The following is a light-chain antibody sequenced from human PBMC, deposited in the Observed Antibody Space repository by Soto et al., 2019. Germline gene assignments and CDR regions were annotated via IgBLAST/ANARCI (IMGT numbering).Light chain of an antibody. J-gene: IGKJ4*01. V-gene: IGKV3-15*01. Sequence: EVVMTQSPATLSASPGERATLSCWASETVATNLAWYQQKPGQAPRLLISGASTRAAGISDRFRGSGSGTEFTLTISSLRSEDFAVHYCQQFSSYPLTFGGGTKVEIK. CDR2: GAS. CDR3: QQFSSYPLT. CDR1: ETVATN.